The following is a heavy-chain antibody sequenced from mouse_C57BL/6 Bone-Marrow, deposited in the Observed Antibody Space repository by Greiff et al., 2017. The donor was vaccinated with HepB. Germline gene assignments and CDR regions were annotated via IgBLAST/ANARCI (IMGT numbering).Heavy chain of an antibody. Sequence: QVQLQQPGAELVKPGASVKLSCKASGYTFTSYDINWVKQRPGQGLEWIGWIYPRDGSTKYNEKFKGKATLTVDTSSSTAYMELHSLTSEDSAVYVCATNLYYGTAWFAYWGQGTLVTVSA. CDR2: IYPRDGST. J-gene: IGHJ3*01. CDR3: ATNLYYGTAWFAY. D-gene: IGHD2-1*01. V-gene: IGHV1-85*01. CDR1: GYTFTSYD.